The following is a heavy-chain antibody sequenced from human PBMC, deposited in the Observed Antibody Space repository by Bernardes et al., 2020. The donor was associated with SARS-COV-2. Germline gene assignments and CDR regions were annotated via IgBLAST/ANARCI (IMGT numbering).Heavy chain of an antibody. Sequence: SETLSLTCTVSGGSISSTRYDWGWLRQPPGKGLDWIGSIYYSGSTYYNPSLKSRGTISVDTSKNQFSLKLSSVTAADSAVYYCAKQGRPGGWLSYFDYWGQGTLVTVSS. CDR2: IYYSGST. D-gene: IGHD6-19*01. J-gene: IGHJ4*02. CDR3: AKQGRPGGWLSYFDY. V-gene: IGHV4-39*01. CDR1: GGSISSTRYD.